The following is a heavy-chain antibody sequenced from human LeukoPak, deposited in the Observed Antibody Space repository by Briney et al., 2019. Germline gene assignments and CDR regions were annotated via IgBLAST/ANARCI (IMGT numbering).Heavy chain of an antibody. CDR1: GYTFTGYY. J-gene: IGHJ5*02. Sequence: ASVKVSCKASGYTFTGYYTHWVRQAPGQGLEWMGWINPNSGGTNYAQKFQGRVTMTRDTSISTAYMELSRLRSDDTAVYYCARVSYSSSWYWFDPWGQGTLVTVSS. V-gene: IGHV1-2*02. D-gene: IGHD6-13*01. CDR2: INPNSGGT. CDR3: ARVSYSSSWYWFDP.